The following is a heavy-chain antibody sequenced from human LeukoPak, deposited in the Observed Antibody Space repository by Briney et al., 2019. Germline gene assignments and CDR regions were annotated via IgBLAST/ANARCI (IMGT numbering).Heavy chain of an antibody. Sequence: GGSLMLSCAASGFTFNSYDMHWVRQATGKGLEWVSAIGTAGDTYYPGSVKGRFTISRENAKNSLYLQMNSLRAGDTAVYYCARGSPGIHVHYYGMDVWGQGTTVTVSS. CDR1: GFTFNSYD. D-gene: IGHD5-18*01. CDR2: IGTAGDT. CDR3: ARGSPGIHVHYYGMDV. J-gene: IGHJ6*02. V-gene: IGHV3-13*01.